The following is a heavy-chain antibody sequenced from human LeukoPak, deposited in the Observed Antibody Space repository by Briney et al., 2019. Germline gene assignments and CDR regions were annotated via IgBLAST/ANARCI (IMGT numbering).Heavy chain of an antibody. CDR2: INPNSGGT. CDR1: GYTFTDYY. J-gene: IGHJ6*02. D-gene: IGHD6-13*01. V-gene: IGHV1-2*02. CDR3: VRVRIGQQLDKYYYYAMDV. Sequence: GSVKVSCKASGYTFTDYYMHWVRQAPGQGLEWMGWINPNSGGTNYAQKFQGRVTMTTDTSISTAYMEVSRLRSDDTAVYYCVRVRIGQQLDKYYYYAMDVWGQGTTVTVSS.